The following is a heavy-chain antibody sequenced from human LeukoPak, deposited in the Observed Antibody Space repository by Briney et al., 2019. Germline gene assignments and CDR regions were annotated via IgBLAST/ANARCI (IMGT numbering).Heavy chain of an antibody. D-gene: IGHD2-15*01. CDR3: AAQDVYWFDP. CDR1: GGSISSGGYY. J-gene: IGHJ5*02. Sequence: PSETLSLTCTVSGGSISSGGYYWSWIRQHPGTGLEWIGYIYYSGSTYYNPSLKSRVTISVDTSKNQFSLKLSSVTAADTAVYYCAAQDVYWFDPWGQGTLVTVSS. V-gene: IGHV4-31*03. CDR2: IYYSGST.